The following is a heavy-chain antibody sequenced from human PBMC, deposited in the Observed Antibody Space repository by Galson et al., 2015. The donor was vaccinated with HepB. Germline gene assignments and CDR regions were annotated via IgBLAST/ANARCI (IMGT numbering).Heavy chain of an antibody. Sequence: ETLSLTCTVSGGSISSSSYYWGWIRQPPGKGLEWIGNIYYTGSTYYNPSLKSRVAMSVDTSKKQFSLKLNSVTAADTAVYYCASPGRTLYGPFDYWGQGTLVTVSS. CDR1: GGSISSSSYY. D-gene: IGHD4-17*01. V-gene: IGHV4-39*01. CDR3: ASPGRTLYGPFDY. J-gene: IGHJ4*02. CDR2: IYYTGST.